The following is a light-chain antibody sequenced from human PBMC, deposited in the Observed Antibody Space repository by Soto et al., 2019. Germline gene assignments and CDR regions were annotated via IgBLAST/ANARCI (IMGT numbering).Light chain of an antibody. CDR2: WAS. CDR1: QSVLSNSNNKNY. V-gene: IGKV4-1*01. CDR3: QQYYSTPQT. J-gene: IGKJ1*01. Sequence: DIVMTQSPDSLAVSLGERATVNCRSRQSVLSNSNNKNYLAWYRQKPGQPPNLLIYWASARESGVPDRFSGSGSGADFTLTISRLQAEDVAVYYCQQYYSTPQTFGQGTKVDIK.